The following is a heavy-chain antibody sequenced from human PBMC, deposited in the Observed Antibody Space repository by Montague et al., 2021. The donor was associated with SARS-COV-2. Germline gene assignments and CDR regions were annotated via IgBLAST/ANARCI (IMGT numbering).Heavy chain of an antibody. CDR2: IYYSGST. D-gene: IGHD3-3*01. CDR1: GGFISSSSYY. Sequence: SETLSLTCTVSGGFISSSSYYWGWIRQPPGKGLEWIGYIYYSGSTYYNPSLKSRVTISVDTSKNLFSLKLSSVTAADTAVYYCARQKMGSVTIFGVVTHDRGFDPWGQGTLVTVSS. V-gene: IGHV4-39*01. CDR3: ARQKMGSVTIFGVVTHDRGFDP. J-gene: IGHJ5*02.